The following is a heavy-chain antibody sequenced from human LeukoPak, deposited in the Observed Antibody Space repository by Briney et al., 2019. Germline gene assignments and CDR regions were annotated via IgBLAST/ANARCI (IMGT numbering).Heavy chain of an antibody. Sequence: GGSLRLSCAASGFTVSSNYMSWVRQAPGKGLEWVSVIYRSGTTYYADSVKGRFTISRDNSKNTLYLQMNSLRAEDTAVYYCARDYGSGSYWVGNDCWGQGTLVTVSS. CDR2: IYRSGTT. J-gene: IGHJ4*02. V-gene: IGHV3-53*01. CDR1: GFTVSSNY. CDR3: ARDYGSGSYWVGNDC. D-gene: IGHD3-10*01.